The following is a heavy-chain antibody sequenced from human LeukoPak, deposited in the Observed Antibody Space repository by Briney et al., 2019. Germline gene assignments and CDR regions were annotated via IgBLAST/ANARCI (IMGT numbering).Heavy chain of an antibody. J-gene: IGHJ4*02. V-gene: IGHV4-39*07. D-gene: IGHD2-2*01. Sequence: TSETLSLTCTASGGSISSSSYYRGWIRQPPGKGLEWIGSIYCSGSTYYNPSLKSRVTISVDTSKNQFSLKLSSVTAADTAVYYCARVGSYCSSTSCYLGLGYSNYEYYFDYWGQGTLVTVSS. CDR3: ARVGSYCSSTSCYLGLGYSNYEYYFDY. CDR1: GGSISSSSYY. CDR2: IYCSGST.